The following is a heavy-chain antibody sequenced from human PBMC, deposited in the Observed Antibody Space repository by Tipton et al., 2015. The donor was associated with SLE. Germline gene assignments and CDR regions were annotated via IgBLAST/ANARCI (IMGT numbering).Heavy chain of an antibody. CDR2: IYYSGST. J-gene: IGHJ3*02. V-gene: IGHV4-34*01. CDR3: ARTITMMMFPGAFDI. CDR1: GGSFSGYY. Sequence: TLSLTCAVYGGSFSGYYWSWIRQPPGKGLEWIGSIYYSGSTYYNPSLKSRVTISVDTSKNQFSLKLSSVTAADTAVYYCARTITMMMFPGAFDIWGQGTMVTVSS. D-gene: IGHD3-22*01.